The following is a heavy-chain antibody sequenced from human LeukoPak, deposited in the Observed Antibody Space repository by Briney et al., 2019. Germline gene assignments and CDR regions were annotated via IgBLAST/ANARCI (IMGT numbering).Heavy chain of an antibody. V-gene: IGHV4-4*02. J-gene: IGHJ3*02. Sequence: SGTLSLTCAVSGGSISSSNWWSWVRQPPGKGLEWIGEIYHSGSTNYNPSLKSRVTISVDTSKNQFSLKLSSVTAADTAVYYCAREGDGSGRWGLLGNAFDIWGQGTMVTVSS. CDR1: GGSISSSNW. D-gene: IGHD3-10*01. CDR3: AREGDGSGRWGLLGNAFDI. CDR2: IYHSGST.